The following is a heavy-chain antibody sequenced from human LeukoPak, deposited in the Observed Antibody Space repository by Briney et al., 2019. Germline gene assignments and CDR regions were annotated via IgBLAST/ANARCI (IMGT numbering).Heavy chain of an antibody. Sequence: GGSLRLSCAASGFTFSNYWMTWVRQAPGKGLEWVANIKPDGGEKYSVDSVEGRFTFSRDNAKNSLYMQMNSLRAEDTALYYCARTHYDDGSAYRSLDYWGQGTLVTVSS. CDR3: ARTHYDDGSAYRSLDY. CDR1: GFTFSNYW. J-gene: IGHJ4*02. CDR2: IKPDGGEK. D-gene: IGHD3-22*01. V-gene: IGHV3-7*01.